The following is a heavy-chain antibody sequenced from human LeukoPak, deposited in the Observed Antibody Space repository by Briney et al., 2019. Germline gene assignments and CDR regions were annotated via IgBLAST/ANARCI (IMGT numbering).Heavy chain of an antibody. J-gene: IGHJ4*02. CDR2: FYHGGST. CDR3: ARHSSSWSPNPDY. D-gene: IGHD6-13*01. CDR1: GYSISTGYY. Sequence: SETLSLTCTVSGYSISTGYYWDWIRQPPGKGLEWIGTFYHGGSTYYIPSLKSRLTISVDTSKNQFSLKLVSVTAADTAVYYCARHSSSWSPNPDYWGQGTLVTVSS. V-gene: IGHV4-38-2*02.